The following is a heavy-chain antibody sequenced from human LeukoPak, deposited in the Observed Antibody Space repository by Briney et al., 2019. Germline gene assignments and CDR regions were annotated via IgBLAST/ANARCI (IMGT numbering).Heavy chain of an antibody. D-gene: IGHD6-13*01. CDR2: IIPIFGTA. V-gene: IGHV1-69*05. CDR1: GGTSNSHA. CDR3: ARGYSSSWYGTHFDY. Sequence: ASVKVSCKASGGTSNSHAISWVRQAPGQGLEWMGRIIPIFGTANYAQKFQGRVTITTDESTSTAYMELSSLRSEDTAVYYCARGYSSSWYGTHFDYWGQGTLVTVSS. J-gene: IGHJ4*02.